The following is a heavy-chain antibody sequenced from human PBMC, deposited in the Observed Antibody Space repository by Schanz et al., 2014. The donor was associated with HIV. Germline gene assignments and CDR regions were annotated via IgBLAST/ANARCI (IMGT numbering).Heavy chain of an antibody. Sequence: QVQLVQSGAAVKKPEASVKVSCKASGYTFNDYFIHWIRQAPGQGPEWMGWIKPNDGGTKSAQKFLGRVTMTRDSSISTAYMELTRLTSDDTAVYYCARSRFQLQWFDSWGQGTLVTVSS. CDR3: ARSRFQLQWFDS. CDR1: GYTFNDYF. J-gene: IGHJ5*01. D-gene: IGHD2-2*01. CDR2: IKPNDGGT. V-gene: IGHV1-2*02.